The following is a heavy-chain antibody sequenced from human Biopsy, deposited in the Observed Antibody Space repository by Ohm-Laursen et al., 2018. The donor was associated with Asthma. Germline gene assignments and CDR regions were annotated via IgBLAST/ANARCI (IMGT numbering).Heavy chain of an antibody. Sequence: SLRLSCTASGFSFSGYGMHWVRQAPGKGLEWVAVISFDGSNKYYGDSVKGRFTIARDNSRNTVYLQMNSLRAEDTAVYYCASYEVVTAILPMDVWGQGTTVTVSS. D-gene: IGHD2-21*02. CDR2: ISFDGSNK. J-gene: IGHJ6*02. V-gene: IGHV3-30*03. CDR3: ASYEVVTAILPMDV. CDR1: GFSFSGYG.